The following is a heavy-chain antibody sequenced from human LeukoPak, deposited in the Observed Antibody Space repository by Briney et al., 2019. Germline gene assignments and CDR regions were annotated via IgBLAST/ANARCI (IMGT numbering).Heavy chain of an antibody. Sequence: SETLSLTCTVSGASISTYYWSWIRQPPGKGLEWIGYIYYSGSTNYNPSLKSRVTISVDTSKNQFSLKLSSVTAADTAMYYCARLYRVGATGGDAFDIWGQGIMVTVSS. CDR2: IYYSGST. V-gene: IGHV4-59*01. D-gene: IGHD1-26*01. CDR3: ARLYRVGATGGDAFDI. CDR1: GASISTYY. J-gene: IGHJ3*02.